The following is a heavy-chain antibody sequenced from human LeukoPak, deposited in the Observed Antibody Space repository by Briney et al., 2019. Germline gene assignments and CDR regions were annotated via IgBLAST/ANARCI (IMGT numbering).Heavy chain of an antibody. CDR3: ARDDCSTTPCYAY. V-gene: IGHV3-7*01. CDR2: INHNGNVN. D-gene: IGHD2-2*01. J-gene: IGHJ4*02. Sequence: GGSLRLSCAASGFTFSSYWVNWARQAPGKGLEWVASINHNGNVNYYVDSVKGRFTISRDNAKNSLYLQMSNLRAEDTAVYYCARDDCSTTPCYAYWGQGTLVTVSS. CDR1: GFTFSSYW.